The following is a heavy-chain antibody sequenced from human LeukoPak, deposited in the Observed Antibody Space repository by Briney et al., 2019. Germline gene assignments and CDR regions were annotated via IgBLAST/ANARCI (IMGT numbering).Heavy chain of an antibody. CDR2: ISSNGGST. Sequence: PGGSLRLSCAASGFTFSSYAMHWVRQAQGKGLEYVSAISSNGGSTYYANSVKGRFTISRDNSKNTLYLQMGSLRAEDMAVYYCARDSQYYDFWSGYYNFDYWGQGTLVTVSS. CDR3: ARDSQYYDFWSGYYNFDY. CDR1: GFTFSSYA. D-gene: IGHD3-3*01. J-gene: IGHJ4*02. V-gene: IGHV3-64*01.